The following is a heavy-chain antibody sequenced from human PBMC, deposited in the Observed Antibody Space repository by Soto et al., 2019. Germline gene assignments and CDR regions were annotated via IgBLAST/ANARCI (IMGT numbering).Heavy chain of an antibody. J-gene: IGHJ6*02. V-gene: IGHV1-69*12. CDR1: GGTFNSYA. D-gene: IGHD3-22*01. CDR2: TIPMFGTT. CDR3: TGCGSRYHSIGYYLASDGMDV. Sequence: QVQLVQSGAEVKKPESSVRVSCKASGGTFNSYAITWVRQAPGQGLEWMGGTIPMFGTTNYAEKFQGRVTKSADESTNTAARELRSRRSEDAAAEYGTGCGSRYHSIGYYLASDGMDVWGQGTTVIVSS.